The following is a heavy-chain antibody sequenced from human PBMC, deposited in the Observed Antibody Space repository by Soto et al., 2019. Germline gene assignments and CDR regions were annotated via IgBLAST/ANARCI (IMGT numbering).Heavy chain of an antibody. Sequence: PGGSLRLSCAASGFTFSSYSMNWVRQAPGKGLEWVSSISSSSSYIYYADSVKGRFTISRDNAKNSLYLQMNSLRAEDTAVYYCARTVDDILTGYPYYFDYWGQGTLVTSPQ. CDR3: ARTVDDILTGYPYYFDY. V-gene: IGHV3-21*01. CDR1: GFTFSSYS. CDR2: ISSSSSYI. D-gene: IGHD3-9*01. J-gene: IGHJ4*02.